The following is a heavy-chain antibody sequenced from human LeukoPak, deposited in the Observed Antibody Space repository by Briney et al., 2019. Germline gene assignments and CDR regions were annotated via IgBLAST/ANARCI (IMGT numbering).Heavy chain of an antibody. CDR2: ISSSGSTI. CDR1: GFTFSDYY. J-gene: IGHJ3*02. Sequence: GGSLRLSCAASGFTFSDYYMSWIRQAPGKGLEWVSYISSSGSTIYYADSVKGRFTISRDNAKNTLYLQMNSLRAEDTAVYYCATYKAWDAFDIWGQGTMVTVSS. CDR3: ATYKAWDAFDI. D-gene: IGHD1-1*01. V-gene: IGHV3-11*04.